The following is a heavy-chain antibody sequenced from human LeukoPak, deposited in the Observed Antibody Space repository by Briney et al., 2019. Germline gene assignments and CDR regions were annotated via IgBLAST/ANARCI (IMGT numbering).Heavy chain of an antibody. D-gene: IGHD2-15*01. J-gene: IGHJ4*02. Sequence: GGSLRLSCAASGFTFSSYAMHWVRQAPGKGLEWVAVISYDGSNKYYADSVKGRFTISRDNSKNTLYLQMNSLRAEDTAVYYCAREGKPRIVFDYWGQGTLVTVSS. V-gene: IGHV3-30*04. CDR3: AREGKPRIVFDY. CDR1: GFTFSSYA. CDR2: ISYDGSNK.